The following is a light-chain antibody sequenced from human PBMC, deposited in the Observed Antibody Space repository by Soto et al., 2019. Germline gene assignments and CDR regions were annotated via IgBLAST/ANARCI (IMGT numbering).Light chain of an antibody. Sequence: IQLTQSPSSLSASVGDRVTITCRASQGISSYLAWYQQKPGKAPKLLIYGASTLEGGVPFRFSGSGSGTDFTLIISSVQPEDFATYYCQQPTTFPITFRQGTRLEIK. V-gene: IGKV1-9*01. CDR2: GAS. CDR3: QQPTTFPIT. CDR1: QGISSY. J-gene: IGKJ5*01.